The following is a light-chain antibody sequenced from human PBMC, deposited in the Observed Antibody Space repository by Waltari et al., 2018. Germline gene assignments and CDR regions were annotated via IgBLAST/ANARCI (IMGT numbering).Light chain of an antibody. Sequence: DIVMTQSPDSLAVSLGERATINCKSSQSVLYSSNNKNYLAWYQQKPGQPPKLLIYWASTRESWVPDRFSGSGSGTDFTLTISSLQAEDVAVYYCQQYYSTPRGTFGQGTKVEIK. J-gene: IGKJ1*01. CDR2: WAS. CDR1: QSVLYSSNNKNY. V-gene: IGKV4-1*01. CDR3: QQYYSTPRGT.